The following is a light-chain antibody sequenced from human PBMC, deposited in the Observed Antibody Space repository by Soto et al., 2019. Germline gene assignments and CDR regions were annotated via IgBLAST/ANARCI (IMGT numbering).Light chain of an antibody. CDR3: QHYNNQPLT. J-gene: IGKJ4*01. V-gene: IGKV3-15*01. Sequence: EIVMTQSPATLSVSPGERATLSCRASQSVSSDLAWYQHKPGQAPRLPIYGASTRATGIPVRFSGSGSGTDFNLPISSLQSEDFGVYYCQHYNNQPLTFGGGTKVDIK. CDR2: GAS. CDR1: QSVSSD.